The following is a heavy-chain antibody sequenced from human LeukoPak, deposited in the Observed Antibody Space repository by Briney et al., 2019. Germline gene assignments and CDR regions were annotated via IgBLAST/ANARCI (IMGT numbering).Heavy chain of an antibody. V-gene: IGHV1-2*02. CDR2: INPNSGGT. CDR3: AKGGVYPHNYFDP. J-gene: IGHJ5*02. Sequence: ASVKVSFKASGYTFTDYYIHWVRQAPGQGIEWMGWINPNSGGTNYAQNFQGRVTMTRDTSISTAYMGLSRLRSDDTAIYFCAKGGVYPHNYFDPWGQGTLVTVSS. D-gene: IGHD4-11*01. CDR1: GYTFTDYY.